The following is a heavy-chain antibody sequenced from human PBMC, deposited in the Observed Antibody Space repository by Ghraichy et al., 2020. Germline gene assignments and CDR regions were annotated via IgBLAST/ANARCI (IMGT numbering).Heavy chain of an antibody. J-gene: IGHJ4*02. Sequence: GGSLRLSCAASGFTFSSYSMNWVRQAPGKGLEWVSSISSSSSYIYYADSVKGRFTISRDNAKNSLYLQMNSLRAEDTAVYYCARDDSPDDSSGPYYWGQGTLVTVSS. CDR3: ARDDSPDDSSGPYY. CDR1: GFTFSSYS. D-gene: IGHD6-19*01. CDR2: ISSSSSYI. V-gene: IGHV3-21*01.